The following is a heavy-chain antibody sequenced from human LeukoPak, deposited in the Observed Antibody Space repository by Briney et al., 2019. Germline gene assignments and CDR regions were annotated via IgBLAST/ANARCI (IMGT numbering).Heavy chain of an antibody. J-gene: IGHJ4*02. CDR3: ARQDDILTGYDY. V-gene: IGHV4-59*08. Sequence: SETLSLTCTVSGGSVSSYYWSWIRQPPGKGLEWIGYIYYSGSTNYNPSLKSRVTISVDTSKNQFSLKLSSVTAADTAVYYCARQDDILTGYDYWGQGTLVTVSS. CDR1: GGSVSSYY. CDR2: IYYSGST. D-gene: IGHD3-9*01.